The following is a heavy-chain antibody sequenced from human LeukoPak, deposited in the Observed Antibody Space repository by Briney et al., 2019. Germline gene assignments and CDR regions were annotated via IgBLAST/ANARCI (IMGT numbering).Heavy chain of an antibody. V-gene: IGHV4-38-2*02. CDR1: GYSISSGFY. D-gene: IGHD1-1*01. J-gene: IGHJ4*02. CDR2: IYHSGST. Sequence: PSETESLTCTVYGYSISSGFYWGGIRQPPGKGLEWIGSIYHSGSTHYNSSLKSRVTISVDTSKNQLSLKLSSVTAADTAVYYCARGVGLTQGGTFDYWGQGTLVTVSS. CDR3: ARGVGLTQGGTFDY.